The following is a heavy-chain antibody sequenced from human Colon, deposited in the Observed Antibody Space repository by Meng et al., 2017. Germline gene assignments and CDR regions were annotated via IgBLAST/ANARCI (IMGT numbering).Heavy chain of an antibody. Sequence: GGSLRLSCAASGFTFSDHYMDWVRQAPGKGLEWVGRSTNKANSYTTEYAASVKGRFTISRDDSKDSLYMQMNSLKTEDTAVYYCARLKGNYGDWGQGTLVTVSS. D-gene: IGHD4-17*01. J-gene: IGHJ4*02. CDR1: GFTFSDHY. CDR2: STNKANSYTT. CDR3: ARLKGNYGD. V-gene: IGHV3-72*01.